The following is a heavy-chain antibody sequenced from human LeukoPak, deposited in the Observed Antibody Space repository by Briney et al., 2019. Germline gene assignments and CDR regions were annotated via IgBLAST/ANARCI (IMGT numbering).Heavy chain of an antibody. Sequence: SETLSLTCAVYGGSFSGYYWNWIRQPPGKGLEWIGEINHSGSTNYNPSLKSRVTISVDTSKNQFSLRLNSVTAADTAVYYCATRPTPPYYYYYMDVWGKGTTVTVSS. J-gene: IGHJ6*03. CDR1: GGSFSGYY. CDR2: INHSGST. D-gene: IGHD4-23*01. V-gene: IGHV4-34*01. CDR3: ATRPTPPYYYYYMDV.